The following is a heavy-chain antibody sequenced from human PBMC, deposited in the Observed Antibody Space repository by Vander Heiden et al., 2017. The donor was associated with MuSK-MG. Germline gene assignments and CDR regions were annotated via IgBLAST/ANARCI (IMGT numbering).Heavy chain of an antibody. CDR3: AKDYYGSGSFQPYFEY. Sequence: EVQLVESRGVVIQPGGSLRLSCAASGFPFDDFAMHWVRQAPGKGLEWVSLISWDGVNIYYADSVKGRFTISRDNSKNSLYLQMNSLRPEDTALYYCAKDYYGSGSFQPYFEYWGQGTLVTVSS. V-gene: IGHV3-43D*03. CDR2: ISWDGVNI. D-gene: IGHD3-10*01. J-gene: IGHJ4*02. CDR1: GFPFDDFA.